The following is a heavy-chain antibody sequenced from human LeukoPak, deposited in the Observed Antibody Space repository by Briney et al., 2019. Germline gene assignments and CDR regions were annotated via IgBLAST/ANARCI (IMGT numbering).Heavy chain of an antibody. CDR1: GFTFSSYG. J-gene: IGHJ4*02. CDR2: IWYDGSNK. D-gene: IGHD5-12*01. V-gene: IGHV3-33*06. Sequence: PGRSLRLSCAASGFTFSSYGMHWVRQAPGKGLEWVAVIWYDGSNKYYADSVKGRFTISRDNSKITLYLQMNSLRAEDTAVYYCAKSYNGYESKPDYWGQGTLVTVSS. CDR3: AKSYNGYESKPDY.